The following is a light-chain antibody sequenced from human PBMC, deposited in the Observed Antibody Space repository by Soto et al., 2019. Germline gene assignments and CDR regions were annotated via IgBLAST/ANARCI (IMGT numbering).Light chain of an antibody. CDR3: QHRA. CDR2: KAS. Sequence: DIQMTQSPSTMSASVGDRVTITCRASQSISSWLAWYQQKPGTAPKLLIYKASTLESGVPSRFSGSRSGTEFTLTISSLQPDDFATYYCQHRAFGQGTKVDIK. CDR1: QSISSW. J-gene: IGKJ1*01. V-gene: IGKV1-5*03.